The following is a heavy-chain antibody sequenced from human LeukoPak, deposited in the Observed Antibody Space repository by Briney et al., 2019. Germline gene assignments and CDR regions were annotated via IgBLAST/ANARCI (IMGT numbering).Heavy chain of an antibody. CDR3: AGSSAWYNWFDP. D-gene: IGHD6-19*01. CDR2: IYASGTT. CDR1: GGSISSYY. J-gene: IGHJ5*02. Sequence: SETLSLTCTVSGGSISSYYWSWIRQPAGKGPEWIGRIYASGTTNLNTSLKSRVTMSVDTSKNQSCLKLSSVTAAETGVYYCAGSSAWYNWFDPWGQGILVTVSS. V-gene: IGHV4-4*07.